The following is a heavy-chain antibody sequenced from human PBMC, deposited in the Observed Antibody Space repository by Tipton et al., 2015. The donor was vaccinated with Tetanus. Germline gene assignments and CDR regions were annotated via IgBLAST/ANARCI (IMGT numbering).Heavy chain of an antibody. V-gene: IGHV4-59*01. Sequence: GLVKPSETLSLTCAVYGGSFSEYYWSWLRQPPGKGLEWIGYIYYSGTTKYNPSLKSRVTMSVDTSKNQFSLRLNSVTAADTAMYYCVRSSPIRVADKWGVDWFDPWGQGTLVTVSS. D-gene: IGHD6-19*01. J-gene: IGHJ5*02. CDR2: IYYSGTT. CDR3: VRSSPIRVADKWGVDWFDP. CDR1: GGSFSEYY.